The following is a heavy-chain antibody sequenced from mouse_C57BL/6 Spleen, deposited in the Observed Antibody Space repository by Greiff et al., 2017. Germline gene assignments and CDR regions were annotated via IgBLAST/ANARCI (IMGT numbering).Heavy chain of an antibody. CDR1: GYTFTDYN. CDR2: INPNNGGT. J-gene: IGHJ1*03. CDR3: ARGDFYYDGSSWYFDV. Sequence: DVKLQESGPELVKPGASVKMSCKASGYTFTDYNMHWVKQSHGKSLEWIGYINPNNGGTSYNQKFKGKATLTVNKSSSTAYMELRSLTSEDSAVYYCARGDFYYDGSSWYFDVWGTGTTVTVSS. D-gene: IGHD1-1*01. V-gene: IGHV1-22*01.